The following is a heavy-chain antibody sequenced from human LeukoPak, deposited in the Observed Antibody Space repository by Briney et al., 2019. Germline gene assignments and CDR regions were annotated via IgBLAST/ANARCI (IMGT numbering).Heavy chain of an antibody. D-gene: IGHD3-22*01. CDR1: GGSFSGYY. Sequence: SETLSLTCAVYGGSFSGYYWSWIRQPPGKGLEWIGEINHSGSTNYNPSLKSRVTISVDTSKNQFSLKLSSVTAADTAVYYCASIPYYYDSSGPYPYYYYGMDVWGQGTTVTVSS. CDR3: ASIPYYYDSSGPYPYYYYGMDV. V-gene: IGHV4-34*01. CDR2: INHSGST. J-gene: IGHJ6*02.